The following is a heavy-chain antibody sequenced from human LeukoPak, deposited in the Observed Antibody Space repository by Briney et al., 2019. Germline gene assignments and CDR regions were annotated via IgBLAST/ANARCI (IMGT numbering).Heavy chain of an antibody. D-gene: IGHD4-17*01. J-gene: IGHJ4*02. CDR1: GGSISSYY. Sequence: SETLSLTCTVSGGSISSYYWSWIRQPPGKGLEWVGYIYYSGNTNYNPSLKSRVTISVDTSKNQFSLKLSSVTAADTAVYYCAREDYGDYPTLFDYWGQGTLVTVSS. CDR3: AREDYGDYPTLFDY. V-gene: IGHV4-59*01. CDR2: IYYSGNT.